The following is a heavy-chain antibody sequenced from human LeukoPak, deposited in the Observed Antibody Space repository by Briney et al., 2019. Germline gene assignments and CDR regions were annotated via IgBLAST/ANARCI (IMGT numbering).Heavy chain of an antibody. CDR1: GFTFSGYY. D-gene: IGHD3-16*01. V-gene: IGHV1-2*02. CDR2: ISPNSGGT. J-gene: IGHJ4*02. Sequence: ASVKVSCKASGFTFSGYYMHWVRQAPGQGLEWMAWISPNSGGTNYVQKFQGRVTVTRDTSISTDYMEINGLTSDDTALYYCARGARALMNTLDYWGQGTLVTVSS. CDR3: ARGARALMNTLDY.